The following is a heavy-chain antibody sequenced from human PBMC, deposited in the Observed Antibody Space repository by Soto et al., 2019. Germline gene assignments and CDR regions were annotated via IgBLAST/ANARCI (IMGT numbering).Heavy chain of an antibody. CDR2: ISYDGSNK. D-gene: IGHD2-15*01. V-gene: IGHV3-30-3*01. Sequence: SCAASGFTFSSYAMHWVRQAPGKGLEWVAVISYDGSNKYYADSVKGRFTISRDNSKNTLYLQMNSLRAEDTAVYYCARDNIVVVVAATPADNWFDPWGQGTLVTVSS. J-gene: IGHJ5*02. CDR1: GFTFSSYA. CDR3: ARDNIVVVVAATPADNWFDP.